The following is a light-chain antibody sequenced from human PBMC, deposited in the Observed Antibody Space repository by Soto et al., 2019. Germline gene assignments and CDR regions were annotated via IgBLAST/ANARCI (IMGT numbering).Light chain of an antibody. Sequence: VLTQCPGTLSLSPGERATLSCRASESVTNRYFAWYQQRPGQAPRLVIYGISNRATGNPDRFSGSGSGTDFTLTISSLEPEDFLVYYCQQYSSLPRTLGQGTKLEVK. CDR1: ESVTNRY. CDR3: QQYSSLPRT. J-gene: IGKJ2*02. V-gene: IGKV3-20*01. CDR2: GIS.